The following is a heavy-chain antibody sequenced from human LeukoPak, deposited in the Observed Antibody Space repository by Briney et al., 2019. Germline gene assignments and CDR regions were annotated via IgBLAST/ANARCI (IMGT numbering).Heavy chain of an antibody. J-gene: IGHJ5*02. CDR3: ARDIDVWGSYRYIWFDP. CDR1: GGSISSSSYY. Sequence: SETLSLTCTVSGGSISSSSYYWGWIRQPPGKGLEWIGSIYYSGSTYYNPSLKSRVTMSVDTSKNQFSLKLSSVTAADTAVYYCARDIDVWGSYRYIWFDPWGQGTLVTVSS. CDR2: IYYSGST. V-gene: IGHV4-39*07. D-gene: IGHD3-16*02.